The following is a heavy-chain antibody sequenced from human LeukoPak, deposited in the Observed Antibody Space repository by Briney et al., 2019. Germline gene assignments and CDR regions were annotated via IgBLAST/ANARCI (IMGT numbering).Heavy chain of an antibody. D-gene: IGHD6-19*01. V-gene: IGHV3-23*01. J-gene: IGHJ4*02. CDR1: GFTFSSYA. CDR2: ISNSGGTT. Sequence: GGSLRLSCAASGFTFSSYAMHWVRQAPGKGLEWVSGISNSGGTTYYADSVKGRFTISRDNSKNTLYLQMNSLKTEDTAVYYCTTEGIAVAGTVDYWGQGTLVTVSS. CDR3: TTEGIAVAGTVDY.